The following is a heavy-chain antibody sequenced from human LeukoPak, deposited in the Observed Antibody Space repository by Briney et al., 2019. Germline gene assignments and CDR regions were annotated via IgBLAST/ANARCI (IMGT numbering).Heavy chain of an antibody. D-gene: IGHD3-22*01. J-gene: IGHJ4*02. V-gene: IGHV4-59*01. CDR3: ARVRDRSSYFYDLDY. CDR2: IHYSGST. Sequence: SETLSLTRTVSGGSITSYYWSWIRQPPGKGLEWIGCIHYSGSTNYNPSLKSRVTISVDTSKNQFSLKLSSVTAADTAVYYCARVRDRSSYFYDLDYWGQGTLVTVSS. CDR1: GGSITSYY.